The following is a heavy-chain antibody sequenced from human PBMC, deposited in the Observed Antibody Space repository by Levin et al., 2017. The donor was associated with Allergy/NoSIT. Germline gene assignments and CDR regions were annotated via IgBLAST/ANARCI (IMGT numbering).Heavy chain of an antibody. D-gene: IGHD3-10*01. CDR3: TRGRVPNDY. J-gene: IGHJ4*02. V-gene: IGHV3-11*05. Sequence: GGSLRLSCAASGFIVSDSYMSWIRQAPGKGLEWVSYISRGNSYTNYLDSVKGRFTISRDNAKNSLYLQMNSLRAEDTAIYYCTRGRVPNDYWGQGTLVTVSS. CDR1: GFIVSDSY. CDR2: ISRGNSYT.